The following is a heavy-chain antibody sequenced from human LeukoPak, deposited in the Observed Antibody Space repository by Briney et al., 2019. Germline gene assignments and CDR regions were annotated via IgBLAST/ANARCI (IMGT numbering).Heavy chain of an antibody. D-gene: IGHD3-10*01. CDR2: ISGSGGST. J-gene: IGHJ3*02. Sequence: GGSLRLSCAASGFTFSSYGMSWVRQAPGKGLEWVSAISGSGGSTYYADSVKGRFAISRDNSKNTLYLQMNSLRAEDTAVYYCAKDLTEVEDMGLGELSPDAFDIWGQGTMVTVSS. CDR3: AKDLTEVEDMGLGELSPDAFDI. V-gene: IGHV3-23*01. CDR1: GFTFSSYG.